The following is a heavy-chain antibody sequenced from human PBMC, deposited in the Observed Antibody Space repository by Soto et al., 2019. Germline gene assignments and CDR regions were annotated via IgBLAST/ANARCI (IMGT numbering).Heavy chain of an antibody. CDR1: GFTFSSYG. J-gene: IGHJ4*02. CDR3: AKDNSSGYYLY. CDR2: ISYDGSNK. D-gene: IGHD3-22*01. Sequence: GGSLRLSCAASGFTFSSYGMHWVRQAPGKGLEWVAVISYDGSNKYYADSVKGRFTISRDNSKNTLYLQMNSLRAEDTAVYYCAKDNSSGYYLYWGQGTLVTVSS. V-gene: IGHV3-30*18.